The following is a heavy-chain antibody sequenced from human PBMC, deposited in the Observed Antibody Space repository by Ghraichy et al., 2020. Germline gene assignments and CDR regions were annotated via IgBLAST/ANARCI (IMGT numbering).Heavy chain of an antibody. CDR3: AKDFNPLDYYDSSNDAFDI. V-gene: IGHV3-30*02. CDR1: GFTFSSYG. J-gene: IGHJ3*02. Sequence: GGSLRLSCAASGFTFSSYGMHWVRQAPGKGLEWVAFIQYDGSNKYYADSVKGRFTISRDNSKNTLYLQMNSLRAEDTAVYYCAKDFNPLDYYDSSNDAFDIWGQGTMVTVSS. D-gene: IGHD3-22*01. CDR2: IQYDGSNK.